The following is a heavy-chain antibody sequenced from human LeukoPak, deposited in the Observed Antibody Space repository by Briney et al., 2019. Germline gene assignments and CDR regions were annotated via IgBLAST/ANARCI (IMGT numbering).Heavy chain of an antibody. D-gene: IGHD4-17*01. Sequence: GGSLRLSCAASGFTFSSHRMNWVRQAPGKGLEWVSSISRSSSYIYYADSVKGRFTISRDNAKNSLYLQMNSLRAEDTAVYYCAREAPTVTRDFDYWGQGTLVTVSS. CDR2: ISRSSSYI. J-gene: IGHJ4*02. CDR3: AREAPTVTRDFDY. V-gene: IGHV3-21*01. CDR1: GFTFSSHR.